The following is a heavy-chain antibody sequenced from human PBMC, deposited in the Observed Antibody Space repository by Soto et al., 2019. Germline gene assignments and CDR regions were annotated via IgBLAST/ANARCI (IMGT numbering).Heavy chain of an antibody. Sequence: PGGSLRLSCAASGFTFSGSAMHWVRQASGKGLEWVGRIRSKANSYATAYAASVKGRFTISRDDSKNTAYLQMNSLKTEDTAVYYCTRPSLMYGDYRDYYYYYGMDVWGQGTTVTVSS. D-gene: IGHD4-17*01. CDR3: TRPSLMYGDYRDYYYYYGMDV. CDR2: IRSKANSYAT. V-gene: IGHV3-73*01. J-gene: IGHJ6*02. CDR1: GFTFSGSA.